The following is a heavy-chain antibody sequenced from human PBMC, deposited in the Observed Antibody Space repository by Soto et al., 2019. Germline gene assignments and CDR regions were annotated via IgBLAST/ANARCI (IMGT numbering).Heavy chain of an antibody. CDR1: GDSISSFY. Sequence: QVQLQESGPGLVKPSETLSLTCTVSGDSISSFYWTWIRQPPGKGLEWVGYIFSSGSTNYNPSLKSRVPIPVDTSENQFSLKLTSVTAADTAVYYWARVGYCSSTPCWPIGYFEYWGQGTLVTVSS. CDR2: IFSSGST. D-gene: IGHD2-2*01. CDR3: ARVGYCSSTPCWPIGYFEY. V-gene: IGHV4-59*01. J-gene: IGHJ4*02.